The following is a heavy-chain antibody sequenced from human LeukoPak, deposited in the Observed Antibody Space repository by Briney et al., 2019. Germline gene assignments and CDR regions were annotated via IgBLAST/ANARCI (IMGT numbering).Heavy chain of an antibody. CDR1: GFTFSSYE. CDR2: ISSSGSTI. CDR3: ARENSGSYYQFDC. J-gene: IGHJ4*02. Sequence: GGSLRLSCAASGFTFSSYEMNWVRQAPGKGLEWVSYISSSGSTIYYADSVKGRFTISRDNAKNSLYLQMNSLRPEDTAVYYCARENSGSYYQFDCWGQGTLVTVSS. D-gene: IGHD1-26*01. V-gene: IGHV3-48*03.